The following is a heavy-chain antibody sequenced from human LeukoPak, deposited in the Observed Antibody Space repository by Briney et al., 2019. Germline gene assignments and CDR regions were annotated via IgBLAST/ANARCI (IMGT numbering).Heavy chain of an antibody. CDR2: IKEDGSAK. CDR1: GFTFSSSW. Sequence: GGSLRLSCEVSGFTFSSSWMSWVRQAPGKGLEWVANIKEDGSAKNYVDSVKGRFTISRDNAKNSLYLQMNSLRAEDTAVYYCARAPNQLLYRRTYYYYYMDVWGKGTTVTVSS. CDR3: ARAPNQLLYRRTYYYYYMDV. V-gene: IGHV3-7*01. D-gene: IGHD2-2*02. J-gene: IGHJ6*03.